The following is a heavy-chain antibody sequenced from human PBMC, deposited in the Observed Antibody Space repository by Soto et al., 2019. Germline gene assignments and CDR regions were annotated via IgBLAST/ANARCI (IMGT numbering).Heavy chain of an antibody. CDR1: GFTVSSNY. V-gene: IGHV3-66*01. Sequence: GGSLRLSCAASGFTVSSNYMSWVRQAPGKGLEWVSVIYSGGSTYYADSVKGRFTISRDNSKNTLYLQMNSLRAEDTAVYYCARETISGVLADYWGQGTLVTVSS. CDR3: ARETISGVLADY. J-gene: IGHJ4*02. CDR2: IYSGGST. D-gene: IGHD1-26*01.